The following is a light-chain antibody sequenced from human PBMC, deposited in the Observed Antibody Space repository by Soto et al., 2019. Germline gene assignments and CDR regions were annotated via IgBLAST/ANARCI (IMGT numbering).Light chain of an antibody. CDR1: SGDIGSYNR. Sequence: QSVLTQPASVSGSPGQSITISCTGTSGDIGSYNRVSWYQQHPGKAPKLIIYEVTDRPSGVSNRFSGSKSGNTASLTISGLQAEDEAEYYCSSYTNINKRACVFGTGTKSPS. V-gene: IGLV2-14*01. J-gene: IGLJ1*01. CDR3: SSYTNINKRACV. CDR2: EVT.